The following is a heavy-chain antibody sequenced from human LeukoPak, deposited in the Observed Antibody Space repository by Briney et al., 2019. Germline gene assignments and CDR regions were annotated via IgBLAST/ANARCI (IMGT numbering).Heavy chain of an antibody. CDR3: AKGLVVPAAIPRIWVYFDY. CDR1: GFTFSSYS. J-gene: IGHJ4*02. CDR2: ISSGSSTI. Sequence: PGGSLRLSCAASGFTFSSYSMNWVRQAPGKGLEWVSYISSGSSTIYYADSVKGRFTISRDNAKNSLYLQMNSLRAEDTAVYYCAKGLVVPAAIPRIWVYFDYWGQGTLVTVSS. D-gene: IGHD2-2*02. V-gene: IGHV3-48*04.